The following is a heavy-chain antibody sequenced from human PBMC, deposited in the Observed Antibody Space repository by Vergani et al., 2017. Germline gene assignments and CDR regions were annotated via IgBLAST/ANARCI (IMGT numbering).Heavy chain of an antibody. Sequence: QVQLVESGGGVVQPGESLRLSCAASTSGFTFNNSNMHWVRQAPGKGLEWVAFIRYDDSRNKYYAASVQGRFIISRDNSKNTVFLQMNSLRPEDTALYYCAKGRIAAAGRLWFDPWGQGTLVTVSS. CDR1: GFTFNNSN. J-gene: IGHJ5*02. CDR3: AKGRIAAAGRLWFDP. D-gene: IGHD6-13*01. V-gene: IGHV3-30*02. CDR2: IRYDDSRNK.